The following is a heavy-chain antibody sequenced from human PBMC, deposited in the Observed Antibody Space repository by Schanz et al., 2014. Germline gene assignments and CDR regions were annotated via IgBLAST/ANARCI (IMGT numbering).Heavy chain of an antibody. D-gene: IGHD2-15*01. CDR1: GYTTFTDYY. Sequence: QVQLVQSGAEVKKPGASVKVSCKASGYTTFTDYYIHWVRQAPGQGLEWMGWINPNSGDTNYAQKFQGWVTMTRDTSISTAYMEVSRLKSDDTAVYYCARAPTAYCSDASCLGAPFDDWGQGTLVTVSS. CDR2: INPNSGDT. CDR3: ARAPTAYCSDASCLGAPFDD. J-gene: IGHJ4*01. V-gene: IGHV1-2*04.